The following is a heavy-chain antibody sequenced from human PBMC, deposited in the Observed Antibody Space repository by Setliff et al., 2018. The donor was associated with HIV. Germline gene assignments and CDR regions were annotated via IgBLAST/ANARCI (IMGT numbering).Heavy chain of an antibody. CDR2: VNPSGGST. V-gene: IGHV1-46*01. J-gene: IGHJ6*02. D-gene: IGHD4-17*01. CDR3: ARGDPFGDYGDYDYYSYTMDV. Sequence: SVKVSCKASGYTFTNYNIHWVRQAPGQGLEWVGMVNPSGGSTAYAQKFQGRVTIIRDTSTSTVYMDLSSLRSEDTAVYYCARGDPFGDYGDYDYYSYTMDVWGQGTAVTVSS. CDR1: GYTFTNYN.